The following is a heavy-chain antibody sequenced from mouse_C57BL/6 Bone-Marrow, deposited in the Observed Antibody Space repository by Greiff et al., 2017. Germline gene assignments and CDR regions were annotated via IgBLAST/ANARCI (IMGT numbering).Heavy chain of an antibody. D-gene: IGHD1-1*01. V-gene: IGHV5-16*01. CDR2: INYDGSST. CDR1: GFTFSDYY. J-gene: IGHJ4*01. Sequence: EVMLVESEGGLVQPGSSMKLSCTASGFTFSDYYMAWVRQVPEKGLEWVANINYDGSSTYYLDSLKSRFIISRDNAKNILYLQMSSLKSEETATYYCARDLLRAMDYWGQGTAVTVAS. CDR3: ARDLLRAMDY.